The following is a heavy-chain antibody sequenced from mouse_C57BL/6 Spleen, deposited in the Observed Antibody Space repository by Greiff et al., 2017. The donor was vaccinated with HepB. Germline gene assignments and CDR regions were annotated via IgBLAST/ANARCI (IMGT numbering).Heavy chain of an antibody. D-gene: IGHD1-1*01. CDR1: GYSITSGYY. CDR2: ISYDGSN. CDR3: ARDWYYGSSYTFPYWYFDV. J-gene: IGHJ1*03. V-gene: IGHV3-6*01. Sequence: EVQLQQSGPGLVKPSQSLSLTCSVTGYSITSGYYWNWIRQFPGNKLEWMGYISYDGSNNYNPSLKNRISITRDTSKNQFFLKLNSVTTEDTATYYCARDWYYGSSYTFPYWYFDVWGTGTTVTVSS.